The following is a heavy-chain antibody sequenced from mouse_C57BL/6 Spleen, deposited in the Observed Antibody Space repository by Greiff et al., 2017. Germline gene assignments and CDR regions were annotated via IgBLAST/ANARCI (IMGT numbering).Heavy chain of an antibody. CDR2: IHPSDSDT. CDR3: AIVYGSSYSFDY. Sequence: VQLQQPGAELVKPGASVKVSCKASGYTFPSYWMHWVKQRPGQGLEWIGRIHPSDSDTNYNQKFKGKATLTVDKSSSTAYMQLSSRTSEDSAVYYCAIVYGSSYSFDYWGQGTTLTVSS. CDR1: GYTFPSYW. D-gene: IGHD1-1*01. J-gene: IGHJ2*01. V-gene: IGHV1-74*01.